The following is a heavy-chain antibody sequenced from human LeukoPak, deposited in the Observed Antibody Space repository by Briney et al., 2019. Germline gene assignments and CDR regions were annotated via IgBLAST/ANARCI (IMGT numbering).Heavy chain of an antibody. V-gene: IGHV3-21*01. CDR3: ARVRSGSVCSSTSCPRTRYYYYMDV. CDR1: GFTFSSYS. J-gene: IGHJ6*03. CDR2: ISSSSSYI. Sequence: PGGSLRLSCTASGFTFSSYSMNWVRQAPGKGLEWVSSISSSSSYIYYADSVKGRFTISRDNAKNSLYLQMNSLRAEDTAVYYCARVRSGSVCSSTSCPRTRYYYYMDVWGKGTTVTVSS. D-gene: IGHD2-2*01.